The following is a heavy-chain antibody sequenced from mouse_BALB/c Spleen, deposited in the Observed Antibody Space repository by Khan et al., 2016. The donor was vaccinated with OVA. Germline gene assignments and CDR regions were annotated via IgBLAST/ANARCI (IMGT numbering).Heavy chain of an antibody. J-gene: IGHJ2*01. CDR3: ATSYFYGYYFDY. Sequence: EVELVESGGGLVQPGGSRKLSCAASGFTFNNYGMHWVRQAPEKGLEWVAYISGDSNTIYYVDSVKGRFTISRDNPKKTLFLQMTSLISEDTAMYYCATSYFYGYYFDYWGPGTTLTVS. V-gene: IGHV5-17*02. CDR2: ISGDSNTI. CDR1: GFTFNNYG. D-gene: IGHD1-1*01.